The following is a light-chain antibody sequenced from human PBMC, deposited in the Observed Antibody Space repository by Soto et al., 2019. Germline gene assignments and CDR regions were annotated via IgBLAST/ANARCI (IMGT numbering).Light chain of an antibody. Sequence: QSALTQPASVSGSPGQSITISCTGTSSDIGAYNYVSWYQFHPGKAPKLMIYDVSNRPPGVSDRFSGSKSGNTASLTISGLQAEDEADYYCSSYTSTNTLGIFGAGTKLTVL. J-gene: IGLJ2*01. CDR2: DVS. V-gene: IGLV2-14*03. CDR3: SSYTSTNTLGI. CDR1: SSDIGAYNY.